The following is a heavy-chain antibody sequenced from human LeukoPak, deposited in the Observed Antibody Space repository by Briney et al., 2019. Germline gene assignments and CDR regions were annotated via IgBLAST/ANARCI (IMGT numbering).Heavy chain of an antibody. CDR1: GGSFSGYY. CDR3: ARGLGDY. J-gene: IGHJ4*02. CDR2: INHSGST. V-gene: IGHV4-34*01. D-gene: IGHD3-16*01. Sequence: PSETLSLTCAVYGGSFSGYYWSWIRQPPGKGLEWIGEINHSGSTNYNPSLKSRVTISVDTPKNQFSLKLSSVTAADTAVYYCARGLGDYWGQGTLVTVSS.